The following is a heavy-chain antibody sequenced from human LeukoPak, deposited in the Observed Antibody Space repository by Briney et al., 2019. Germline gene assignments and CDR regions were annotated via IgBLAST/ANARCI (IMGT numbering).Heavy chain of an antibody. D-gene: IGHD3-10*01. J-gene: IGHJ4*02. CDR1: GGSFSGYY. CDR3: ARGRRYYYGSGGIEDY. CDR2: ISHSGST. Sequence: SETLSLTCAVYGGSFSGYYWSWIRQPPGKGLEWIGEISHSGSTNYNPSLKSRVTISVDTSKNQFSLKLSSVTAADTAVYYCARGRRYYYGSGGIEDYWGQGTLVTVSS. V-gene: IGHV4-34*01.